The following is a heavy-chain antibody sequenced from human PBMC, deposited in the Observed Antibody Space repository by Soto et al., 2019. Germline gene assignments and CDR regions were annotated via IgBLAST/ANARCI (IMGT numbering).Heavy chain of an antibody. D-gene: IGHD5-18*01. Sequence: QVQLVQSGAEVKKPGSSVTVSCKASGGTFGNSAISWVRQAPGQGLEWMGGMIPIFRTPDYAPKVQGRVTITADQSTTTAYMEFTSLRSEDTAVYYCARHTDRQQLGGNYYYGIDVWGQGTTVTVSS. V-gene: IGHV1-69*12. CDR1: GGTFGNSA. CDR3: ARHTDRQQLGGNYYYGIDV. CDR2: MIPIFRTP. J-gene: IGHJ6*02.